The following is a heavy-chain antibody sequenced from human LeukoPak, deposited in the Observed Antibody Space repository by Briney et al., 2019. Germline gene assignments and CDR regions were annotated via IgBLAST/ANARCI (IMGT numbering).Heavy chain of an antibody. J-gene: IGHJ5*02. CDR1: GGSVSSGGYS. Sequence: SETLSLTCAVSGGSVSSGGYSWSWIRQPPGKGLEWIGYIYHSGSTYYNPSLKSRVTISVDRSKNQFPLKLSSVTAADTAVYYCTRGIRSWFDPWGQGTLVTVSS. D-gene: IGHD2-15*01. V-gene: IGHV4-30-2*01. CDR2: IYHSGST. CDR3: TRGIRSWFDP.